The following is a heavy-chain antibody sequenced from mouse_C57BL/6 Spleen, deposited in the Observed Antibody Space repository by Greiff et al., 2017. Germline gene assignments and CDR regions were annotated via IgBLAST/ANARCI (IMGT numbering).Heavy chain of an antibody. Sequence: VQLQQSVAELVMPGASVKLSCKASGYTFTSYWMHWVKQWPGQGLAWTGEIDPSDSYTNYNQKFKGKSTLTVDKSSSTAYMQLSSLTFEDSAVYYCAREVAVDYGSGGYFDYWGQGTTLTVSS. CDR2: IDPSDSYT. J-gene: IGHJ2*01. D-gene: IGHD1-1*01. CDR3: AREVAVDYGSGGYFDY. V-gene: IGHV1-69*01. CDR1: GYTFTSYW.